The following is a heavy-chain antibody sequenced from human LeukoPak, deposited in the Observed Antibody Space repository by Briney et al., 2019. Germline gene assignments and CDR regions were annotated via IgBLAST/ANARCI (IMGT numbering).Heavy chain of an antibody. Sequence: PGGSLRLSCGASGFDFSSYSMNWVRQAPGKGLEWVSSINSGSTYMYYADSVKGRFTISRDNAKNSLHLQMDSLRAEDTAVYFCARVEATTGRNYHYYYMDVWGKGTTVTVSS. CDR3: ARVEATTGRNYHYYYMDV. V-gene: IGHV3-21*01. D-gene: IGHD1-1*01. CDR1: GFDFSSYS. CDR2: INSGSTYM. J-gene: IGHJ6*03.